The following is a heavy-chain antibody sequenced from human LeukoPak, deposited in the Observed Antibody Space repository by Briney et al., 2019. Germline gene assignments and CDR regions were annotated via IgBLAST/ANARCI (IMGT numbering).Heavy chain of an antibody. Sequence: SETLSVTCTVSGGSISSYYWSWVRQPPGKGLEFIGHVHYSGTANYNPSLESRVTISIDTSKKHFFLKLKSVTAADTAVYYCARGYGDFRVEGRYFYSWGQGTLVTVSS. D-gene: IGHD4-17*01. V-gene: IGHV4-59*01. J-gene: IGHJ4*02. CDR1: GGSISSYY. CDR2: VHYSGTA. CDR3: ARGYGDFRVEGRYFYS.